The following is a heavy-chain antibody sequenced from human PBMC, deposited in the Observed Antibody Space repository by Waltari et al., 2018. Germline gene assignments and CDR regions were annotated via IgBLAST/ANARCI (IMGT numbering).Heavy chain of an antibody. CDR3: ASHLEDFYYYMDV. Sequence: EVQLVESGGGLVKPGGSLRLPCVASGFSLNAYTMNWVRHTPEKGLEWVSSIGSSSTYTYYADSVKGRFTISRDNAANSLHLEMNALRPEDTAVYYCASHLEDFYYYMDVWGKGTTVTVSS. J-gene: IGHJ6*03. V-gene: IGHV3-21*06. CDR2: IGSSSTYT. CDR1: GFSLNAYT.